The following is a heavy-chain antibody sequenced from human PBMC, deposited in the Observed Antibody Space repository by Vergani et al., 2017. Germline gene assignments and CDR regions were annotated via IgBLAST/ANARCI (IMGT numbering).Heavy chain of an antibody. CDR1: GFSLSTSGVG. CDR2: IYWDDDK. V-gene: IGHV2-5*02. J-gene: IGHJ4*02. CDR3: AHRRRSGYDWGGFDY. Sequence: QITLKESGPTLVKPTQTLTLTCTFSGFSLSTSGVGVGWIRQPPGKALEWLALIYWDDDKRYSPSLKSRLTITKDTSKNQVVLTMTNMDPADTATYYCAHRRRSGYDWGGFDYWGQGTLVTVSS. D-gene: IGHD5-12*01.